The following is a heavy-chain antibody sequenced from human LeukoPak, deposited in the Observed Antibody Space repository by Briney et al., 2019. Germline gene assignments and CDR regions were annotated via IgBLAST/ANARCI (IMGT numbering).Heavy chain of an antibody. D-gene: IGHD3-22*01. CDR3: AKVLLMIVVIDAFDI. J-gene: IGHJ3*02. CDR2: IYYSGST. Sequence: SETLSLTCTVSGGSISSYYWSWIRQPPGKGLEWIGYIYYSGSTNYNPSLKSRVTISVDTSKNQFSLKLSSVTAADTAVYYCAKVLLMIVVIDAFDIWGQGTLVTVSS. V-gene: IGHV4-59*08. CDR1: GGSISSYY.